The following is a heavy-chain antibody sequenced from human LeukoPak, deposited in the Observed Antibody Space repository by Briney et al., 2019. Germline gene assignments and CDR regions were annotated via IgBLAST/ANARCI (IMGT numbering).Heavy chain of an antibody. CDR1: GYTFSGYF. Sequence: ASVKVSCKASGYTFSGYFMHWVRQAPGQGLEWMGWINSNSGGTNYAQKFQGRVTMTRDTSISTAYMELSRLRSDDTAVYYCARDSFDPAAPSPLNMDVWGKGTTVTVSS. J-gene: IGHJ6*03. V-gene: IGHV1-2*02. D-gene: IGHD6-6*01. CDR2: INSNSGGT. CDR3: ARDSFDPAAPSPLNMDV.